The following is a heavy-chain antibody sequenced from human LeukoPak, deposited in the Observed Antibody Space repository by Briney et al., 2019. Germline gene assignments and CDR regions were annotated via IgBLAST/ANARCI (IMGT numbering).Heavy chain of an antibody. CDR1: GFTFSSYG. CDR2: IWYDGSNK. D-gene: IGHD5-18*01. Sequence: GRSLRLSCAASGFTFSSYGMHWVRQAPGKGLEWVAVIWYDGSNKYYADSVKGRFTISRDNSKNTLYLQMNSLRAEDTAVYYCARDSDTAMGDYWGQGTLVTVSS. V-gene: IGHV3-33*01. CDR3: ARDSDTAMGDY. J-gene: IGHJ4*02.